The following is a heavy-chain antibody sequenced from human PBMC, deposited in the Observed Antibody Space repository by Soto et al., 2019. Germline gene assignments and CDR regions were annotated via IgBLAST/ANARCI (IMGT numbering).Heavy chain of an antibody. Sequence: GGSLRLSCAASGFTFSSYEMIWVRQAPGKGLEWVSYISGSGYTSDAGPTIHYADSVKGRFTISRNNAKNSLYLQMNSLRVEDTAVYYCARVSQSFIEYFQHWGQGTLVTVSS. J-gene: IGHJ1*01. D-gene: IGHD3-16*02. CDR1: GFTFSSYE. CDR2: ISGSGYTSDAGPTI. CDR3: ARVSQSFIEYFQH. V-gene: IGHV3-48*03.